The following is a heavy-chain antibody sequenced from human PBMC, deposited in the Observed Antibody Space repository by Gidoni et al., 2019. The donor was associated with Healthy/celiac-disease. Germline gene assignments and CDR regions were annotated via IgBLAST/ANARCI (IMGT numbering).Heavy chain of an antibody. CDR1: GFTFSSYA. J-gene: IGHJ4*02. V-gene: IGHV3-30-3*01. CDR2: ISYDGSNK. Sequence: QVQLVESGGGVVQPGRSLRLSCAASGFTFSSYAMHWVRQAPGKGLEWVAVISYDGSNKYYADSVKGRFTISRDNSKNTLYLQMNSLRAEDTAVYYCARDLVVVVPAAMGILDYWGQGTLVTVSS. CDR3: ARDLVVVVPAAMGILDY. D-gene: IGHD2-2*01.